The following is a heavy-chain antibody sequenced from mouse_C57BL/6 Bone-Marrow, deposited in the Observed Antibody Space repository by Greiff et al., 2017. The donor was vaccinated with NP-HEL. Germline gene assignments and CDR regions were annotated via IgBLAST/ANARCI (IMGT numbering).Heavy chain of an antibody. CDR2: IRNKANNHAT. D-gene: IGHD2-5*01. CDR1: GFTFSDAW. Sequence: EVMLVESGGGLVQPGGSMKLSCAASGFTFSDAWMDWVRQSPEKGLEWVAEIRNKANNHATYYAESVKGRFTISRDDSKSSVYLQMNSLRAEDTGIYYCTRESNYRYFDVWGTGTTVTVSS. CDR3: TRESNYRYFDV. V-gene: IGHV6-6*01. J-gene: IGHJ1*03.